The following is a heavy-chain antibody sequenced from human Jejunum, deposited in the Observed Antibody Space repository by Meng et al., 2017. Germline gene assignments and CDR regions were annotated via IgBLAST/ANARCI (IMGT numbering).Heavy chain of an antibody. CDR1: GGSISSHY. V-gene: IGHV4-59*11. D-gene: IGHD3-16*01. CDR2: IYYTANT. Sequence: GSLRLSCTVSGGSISSHYWSWIRQPPGKGLEWIGYIYYTANTNYNPSLKSRVTISVDTSKNPFSLNLTSVTATDTAVYYCARGGWGPIDYWGQGTLVTVSS. J-gene: IGHJ4*02. CDR3: ARGGWGPIDY.